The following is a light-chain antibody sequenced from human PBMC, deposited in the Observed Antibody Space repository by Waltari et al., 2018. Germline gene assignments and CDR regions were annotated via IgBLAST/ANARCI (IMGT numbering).Light chain of an antibody. V-gene: IGKV4-1*01. J-gene: IGKJ4*01. CDR1: QSVFYSSNNKNY. CDR3: QQYDASPLT. CDR2: WAS. Sequence: DIVMTQSPDSLAVSLGERATINCKSSQSVFYSSNNKNYLAWYQQKAGQPPKLLIYWASTRASGVPDRFSGSGSGTDFTLTISSLQAEDEAVYYCQQYDASPLTFGGGTKVEIK.